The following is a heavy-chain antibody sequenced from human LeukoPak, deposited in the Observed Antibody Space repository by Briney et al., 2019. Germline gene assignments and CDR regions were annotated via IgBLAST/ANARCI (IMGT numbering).Heavy chain of an antibody. Sequence: ASVNVSCKASGGTFSSYAFSWVRQAPGQGLEWMGRINPNNGGTNYAQKFQGRVTMTGDTSISTAYMELSSLRSDDTAVYYCTRESGSYHGNDYWGQGTLVTVSS. V-gene: IGHV1-2*06. CDR1: GGTFSSYA. CDR3: TRESGSYHGNDY. CDR2: INPNNGGT. J-gene: IGHJ4*02. D-gene: IGHD1-26*01.